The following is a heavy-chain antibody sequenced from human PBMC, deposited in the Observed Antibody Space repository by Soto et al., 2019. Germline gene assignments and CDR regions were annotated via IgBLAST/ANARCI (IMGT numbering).Heavy chain of an antibody. Sequence: PSETLSLTCTVSGGSISSGDYYWSWIRQPPGKGLEWIGYIYYSGSTYYNPSLKSRVTISVDTSKNQFSLKLSSVTAADTAVYYCARVSTNYYYYYGMDVWGQGTTVTVSS. CDR2: IYYSGST. CDR3: ARVSTNYYYYYGMDV. D-gene: IGHD2-2*01. J-gene: IGHJ6*02. V-gene: IGHV4-30-4*01. CDR1: GGSISSGDYY.